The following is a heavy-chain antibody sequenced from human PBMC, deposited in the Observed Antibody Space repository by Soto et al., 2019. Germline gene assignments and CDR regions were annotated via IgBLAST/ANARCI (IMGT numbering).Heavy chain of an antibody. CDR1: GFTVSSNY. CDR2: IYSGVIT. D-gene: IGHD4-17*01. CDR3: ARARGDYHWHFDL. Sequence: PWGSLRLSCATSGFTVSSNYMSWVRQAPGKGLEWVSFIYSGVITYYADSVKGRFTISRDNSKNTLYLQMNSLRAEDTAVYYCARARGDYHWHFDLWGRGTLVTVSS. J-gene: IGHJ2*01. V-gene: IGHV3-53*01.